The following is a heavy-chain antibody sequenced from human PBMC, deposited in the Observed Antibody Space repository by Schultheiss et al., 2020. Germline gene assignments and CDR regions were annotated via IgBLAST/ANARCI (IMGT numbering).Heavy chain of an antibody. CDR3: AKDSPSEQWLSF. CDR2: ISWNSGSI. D-gene: IGHD6-19*01. J-gene: IGHJ4*02. CDR1: GLRFGDYA. Sequence: SLRLSCAASGLRFGDYAMHWVRQAPGKGLEWVSGISWNSGSIDYADSVKGRFTISRDNAKNSLYLQMNSLRAEDTALYYCAKDSPSEQWLSFWGQGTLVTVSS. V-gene: IGHV3-9*01.